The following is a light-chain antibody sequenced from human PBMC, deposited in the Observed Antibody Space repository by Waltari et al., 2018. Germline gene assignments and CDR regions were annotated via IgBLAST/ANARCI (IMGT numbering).Light chain of an antibody. J-gene: IGKJ4*01. Sequence: DIQLTQSPSSLSASVGDSVTITCRASQCISNYLAWFQQKPGKIPKSLIYAASSLQSGVPSKFSGSGSGTHFTLTISSLQPEDFATYYYQQYNSYPLTFGGGTKVELK. CDR3: QQYNSYPLT. CDR1: QCISNY. V-gene: IGKV1-16*02. CDR2: AAS.